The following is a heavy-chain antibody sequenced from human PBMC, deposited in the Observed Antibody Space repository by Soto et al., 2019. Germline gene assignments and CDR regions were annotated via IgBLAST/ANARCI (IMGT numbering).Heavy chain of an antibody. D-gene: IGHD4-17*01. J-gene: IGHJ3*01. Sequence: ASVKVSCKASGYIFTSYGISWVRQAPGQGLEWMGWINTSNGNTNYGQKFQGRVIMTTDTSTSTAYVELRSLRSDDTAVYYCAKGRYGEVAFDFWGQGTMVTVSS. V-gene: IGHV1-18*01. CDR1: GYIFTSYG. CDR2: INTSNGNT. CDR3: AKGRYGEVAFDF.